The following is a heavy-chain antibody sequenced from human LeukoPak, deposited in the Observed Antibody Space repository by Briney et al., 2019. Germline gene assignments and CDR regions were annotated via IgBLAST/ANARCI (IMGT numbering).Heavy chain of an antibody. CDR2: ISRSGSTK. V-gene: IGHV3-11*04. J-gene: IGHJ4*02. CDR1: GFTFSDYN. CDR3: ARVLSPSRYFDWLSPNFDY. Sequence: PGGSLRLSCAASGFTFSDYNMRWIRQAPGKGLEWVSSISRSGSTKYYADSVKGRFTISRDNAKNSLYLQMNSLRAEDTAVYYCARVLSPSRYFDWLSPNFDYWGQGTLVTVSS. D-gene: IGHD3-9*01.